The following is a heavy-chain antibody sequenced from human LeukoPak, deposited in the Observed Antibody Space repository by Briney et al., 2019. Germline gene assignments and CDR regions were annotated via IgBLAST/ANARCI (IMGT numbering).Heavy chain of an antibody. Sequence: QSGGSLRLSCAASGFTVSSYYMNWVRQAPGKELEWVSVIYIGGGRYYADSVRGRFTISRDTSKNMVFLQMNSLRVEDTAVYYCARGIDYWGRGTLVTVSS. J-gene: IGHJ4*02. CDR1: GFTVSSYY. V-gene: IGHV3-53*01. CDR3: ARGIDY. CDR2: IYIGGGR.